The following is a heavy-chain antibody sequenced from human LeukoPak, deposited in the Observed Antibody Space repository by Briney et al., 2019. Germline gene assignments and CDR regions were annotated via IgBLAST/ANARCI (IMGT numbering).Heavy chain of an antibody. CDR1: GGTFSSYA. V-gene: IGHV1-69*04. CDR3: ARDPRSRVTGIAVAGTHPFDY. D-gene: IGHD6-19*01. CDR2: IIPILGIA. Sequence: GASVKVSCKASGGTFSSYAISWVRQAPGQGLEWMGRIIPILGIANYAQKFQGRVTITADKSTSTAYMELSSLRSEDTAVYYCARDPRSRVTGIAVAGTHPFDYWGQGTLVTVSS. J-gene: IGHJ4*02.